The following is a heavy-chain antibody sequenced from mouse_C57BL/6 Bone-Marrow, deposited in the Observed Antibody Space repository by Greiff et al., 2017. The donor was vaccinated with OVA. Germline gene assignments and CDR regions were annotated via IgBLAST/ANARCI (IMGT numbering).Heavy chain of an antibody. J-gene: IGHJ2*01. CDR3: ARGAY. CDR1: GYAFSNYW. V-gene: IGHV1-80*01. Sequence: LVESGASVQISCHASGYAFSNYWMNWVKQRPGKGLEWIGQIYPGDGDINYNGKFKGKATLTADKSSSTAYMQFSSLTSEDSAVYFCARGAYWGQGTTLTVSS. CDR2: IYPGDGDI.